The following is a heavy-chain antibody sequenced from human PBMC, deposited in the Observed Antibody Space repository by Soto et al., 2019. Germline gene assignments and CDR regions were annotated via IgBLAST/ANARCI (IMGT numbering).Heavy chain of an antibody. CDR2: IIPILGIA. CDR3: ARYTVTTSQWLDP. CDR1: GGTFSSYT. D-gene: IGHD4-4*01. J-gene: IGHJ5*02. V-gene: IGHV1-69*02. Sequence: SVKVSCKASGGTFSSYTISWVRQAPGQGLEWMGRIIPILGIANYAQKFQGRVTITADKSTSTAYMELSSLRSEDTAVYYCARYTVTTSQWLDPWGKGTLVTVAS.